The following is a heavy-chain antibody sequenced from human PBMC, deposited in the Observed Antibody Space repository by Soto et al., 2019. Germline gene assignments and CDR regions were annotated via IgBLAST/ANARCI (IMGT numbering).Heavy chain of an antibody. CDR3: ARSERTYYYDSSGYYFDY. CDR1: GYSISSGYY. D-gene: IGHD3-22*01. V-gene: IGHV4-38-2*01. CDR2: IYHSGST. Sequence: PSETLSLTCAVSGYSISSGYYWGWIRQPPGKGLEWIGSIYHSGSTYYNPSLKGRVTISVDTSKNQFSLKLSSVTAADTAVYYCARSERTYYYDSSGYYFDYWGQGTLVTVSS. J-gene: IGHJ4*02.